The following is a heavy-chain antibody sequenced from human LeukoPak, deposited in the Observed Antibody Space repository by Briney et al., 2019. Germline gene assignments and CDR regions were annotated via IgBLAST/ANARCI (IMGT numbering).Heavy chain of an antibody. CDR2: IYYSGST. CDR3: AISPGIAAAGYY. D-gene: IGHD6-13*01. CDR1: GGSISSYY. V-gene: IGHV4-59*01. J-gene: IGHJ4*02. Sequence: PSETLSLTCTVSGGSISSYYWSWIRQPPGKGLEWIGYIYYSGSTNYNPSLKSRVTISVDTSKNQFSLKLSSVTAADTAVYYCAISPGIAAAGYYWGQGTLVTVSS.